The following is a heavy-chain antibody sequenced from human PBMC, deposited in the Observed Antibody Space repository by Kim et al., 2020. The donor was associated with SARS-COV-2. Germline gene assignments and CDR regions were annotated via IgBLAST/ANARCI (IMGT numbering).Heavy chain of an antibody. J-gene: IGHJ4*02. CDR2: IIPIFGTA. V-gene: IGHV1-69*13. D-gene: IGHD3-22*01. CDR3: ARADTYYYDSSGPGLGY. CDR1: GGTFSSYA. Sequence: SVKVSCKASGGTFSSYAISWVRQAPGQGLEWMGGIIPIFGTANYAQKFQGRVTITADESTSTAYMELSSLRSEDTAVYYCARADTYYYDSSGPGLGYWGQGTLVTVSS.